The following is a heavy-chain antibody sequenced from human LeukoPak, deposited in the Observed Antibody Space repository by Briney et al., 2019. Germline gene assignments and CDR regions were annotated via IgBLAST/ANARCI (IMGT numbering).Heavy chain of an antibody. CDR3: ASGAYRDYFDY. D-gene: IGHD1-26*01. V-gene: IGHV3-48*03. CDR2: ISSRGSTI. CDR1: GFTFSSYE. J-gene: IGHJ4*02. Sequence: QSGGSLRLSCAASGFTFSSYEVNWVRQAPGKGLEWISYISSRGSTIYYADSVKGRFTISRDNAKNSLYLQMNSLRAEDTAVYYCASGAYRDYFDYWGQGTLVTASS.